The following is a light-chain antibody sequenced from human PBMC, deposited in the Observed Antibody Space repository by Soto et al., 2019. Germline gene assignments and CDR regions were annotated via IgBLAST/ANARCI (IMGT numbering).Light chain of an antibody. CDR2: EAS. CDR1: QGIQKY. J-gene: IGKJ5*01. CDR3: QQYDDLPRT. Sequence: DIQMTQSPPSLSASVGDRVTFTCQASQGIQKYSSWYHQKPGKAPNLLITEASNLETGVPSRFSGSGSGTHFTFTISSLQPEDIGTYYCQQYDDLPRTFGQGTRLEIK. V-gene: IGKV1-33*01.